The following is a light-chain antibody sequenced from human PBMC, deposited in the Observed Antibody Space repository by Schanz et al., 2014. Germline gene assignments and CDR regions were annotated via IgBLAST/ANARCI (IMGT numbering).Light chain of an antibody. CDR1: SSDIGAYNY. CDR2: EVS. CDR3: SSYARSNKFDRVI. Sequence: QSALTQTPSASGSLGQSVTISCTGTSSDIGAYNYVSWYQQHPGKAPKLMIFEVSKRPSGVPDRFSGSKSGSTASLTVSGLQADDEADYYCSSYARSNKFDRVIFGGGTKVTVL. V-gene: IGLV2-8*01. J-gene: IGLJ2*01.